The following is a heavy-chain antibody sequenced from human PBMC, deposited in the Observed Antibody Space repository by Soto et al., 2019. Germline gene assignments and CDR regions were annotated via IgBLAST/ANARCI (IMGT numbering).Heavy chain of an antibody. CDR2: IIPIFGTA. D-gene: IGHD2-2*01. CDR3: ARDCSSTSCSFDY. J-gene: IGHJ4*02. Sequence: GASVKVSCKASGGTFSSYAISWVRQAPGQGLEWMGGIIPIFGTANYAQKFQGRVTITADKSTSTAYMELSSLRSEDTAAYYCARDCSSTSCSFDYWGQGTLVTVSS. V-gene: IGHV1-69*06. CDR1: GGTFSSYA.